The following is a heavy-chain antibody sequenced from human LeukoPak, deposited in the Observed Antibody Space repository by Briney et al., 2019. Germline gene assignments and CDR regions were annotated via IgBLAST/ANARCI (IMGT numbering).Heavy chain of an antibody. CDR1: GYTFTSYD. CDR3: ARVLPIAAAALRGFDY. J-gene: IGHJ4*02. D-gene: IGHD6-13*01. V-gene: IGHV1-8*01. CDR2: MNPNSGNT. Sequence: VASVKVPCKASGYTFTSYDINWVRQATGQGLEWMGWMNPNSGNTGYAQKFQGRVTMTRNTSISTAYMELSSLRSEDTAVYYCARVLPIAAAALRGFDYWGQGTLVTVSS.